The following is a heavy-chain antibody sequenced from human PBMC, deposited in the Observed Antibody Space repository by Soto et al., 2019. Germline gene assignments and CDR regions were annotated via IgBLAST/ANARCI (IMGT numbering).Heavy chain of an antibody. J-gene: IGHJ3*02. V-gene: IGHV4-34*01. Sequence: SETLSLTCAVYGGSFSGYYWSWIRQPPGKGLEWIGEINHSGSTNYNPSLKSRVTISVDTSKTQFSLKLSSVTAADTAVYYCAAHTGDNDAFDIWGQGTMVTVSS. D-gene: IGHD7-27*01. CDR2: INHSGST. CDR1: GGSFSGYY. CDR3: AAHTGDNDAFDI.